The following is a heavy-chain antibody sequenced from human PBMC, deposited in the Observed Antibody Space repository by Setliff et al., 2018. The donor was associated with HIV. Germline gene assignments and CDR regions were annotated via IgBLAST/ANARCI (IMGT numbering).Heavy chain of an antibody. J-gene: IGHJ4*02. D-gene: IGHD3-10*01. CDR2: VVAVGAPT. CDR1: GFTFSTYA. CDR3: AKVMTLWFGASDS. V-gene: IGHV3-23*01. Sequence: PGGSLRLSCAASGFTFSTYAMGWVRQAPGKGLEWVSTVVAVGAPTHYADSVRGRFTISRDNSTNTVYLQMHSLRAEDTALYYCAKVMTLWFGASDSWGQGTRVTVSS.